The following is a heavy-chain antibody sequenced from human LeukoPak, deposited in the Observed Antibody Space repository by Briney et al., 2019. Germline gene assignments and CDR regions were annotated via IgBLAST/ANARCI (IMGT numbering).Heavy chain of an antibody. CDR2: ISAYNGNT. D-gene: IGHD5-12*01. CDR3: ARAQSGYDRYYYFDY. Sequence: ASVKVSCKASGYTFTSYGISWVRQAPGQGPEWMGWISAYNGNTDYAQKLQGRVTMTTDTSTSTAYMELRSLRSDDTAVYYCARAQSGYDRYYYFDYWGQGTLVTVSS. V-gene: IGHV1-18*01. CDR1: GYTFTSYG. J-gene: IGHJ4*02.